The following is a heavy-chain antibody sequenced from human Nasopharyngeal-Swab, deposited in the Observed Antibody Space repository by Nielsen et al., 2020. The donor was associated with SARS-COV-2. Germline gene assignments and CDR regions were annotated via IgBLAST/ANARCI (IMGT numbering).Heavy chain of an antibody. J-gene: IGHJ6*02. CDR3: ARGYYYGSGSYYGLGYYYGMDV. D-gene: IGHD3-10*01. CDR1: GYTFTSYY. Sequence: ASVKVSCKASGYTFTSYYMHWVRQAPGQGLEWMGIINPSGGSTSYAQKFQGRVTMTRDTSTSTVYMELSSLRSEDTAVYYCARGYYYGSGSYYGLGYYYGMDVWGQGTTVTVSS. CDR2: INPSGGST. V-gene: IGHV1-46*01.